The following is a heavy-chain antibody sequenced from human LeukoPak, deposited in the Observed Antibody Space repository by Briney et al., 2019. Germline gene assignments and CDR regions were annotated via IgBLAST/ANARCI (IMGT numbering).Heavy chain of an antibody. CDR3: ASGSLGDGYGVGDYYQYMDV. J-gene: IGHJ6*03. CDR2: IMPLFGTA. V-gene: IGHV1-69*05. D-gene: IGHD5-24*01. Sequence: GASVKVSSKASGGTFSSYAISWVRQAPGQGLEWMGGIMPLFGTANYAQEFQGRVTFTTDESASTAYMEVSSLRSEDTAVYYCASGSLGDGYGVGDYYQYMDVWGKGTTVTVSS. CDR1: GGTFSSYA.